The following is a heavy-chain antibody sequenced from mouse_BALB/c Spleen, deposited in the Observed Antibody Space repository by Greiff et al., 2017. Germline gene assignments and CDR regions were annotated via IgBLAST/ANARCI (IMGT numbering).Heavy chain of an antibody. CDR1: GYTFTSYT. V-gene: IGHV1-4*01. CDR3: ARKNPYGYGEEGYAMDY. Sequence: VKVVESGAELARPGASVKMSCKASGYTFTSYTMHWVKQRPGQGLEWIGYINPSSGYTNYNQKFKDKATLTADKSSSTAYMQLSSLTSEDSAVYYCARKNPYGYGEEGYAMDYWGQGTSVTVSS. J-gene: IGHJ4*01. CDR2: INPSSGYT. D-gene: IGHD1-2*01.